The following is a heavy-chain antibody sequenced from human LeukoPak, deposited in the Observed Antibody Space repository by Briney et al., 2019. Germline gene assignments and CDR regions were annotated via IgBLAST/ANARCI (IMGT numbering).Heavy chain of an antibody. Sequence: ASVKVSYKAAGYTFTSYGISWVRQAPGQGLEWMGWISAYNGNTNYAQKLQGRVTMTTDTSTSTAYMELRSLRSDDTAVYYCARDTGIRAEYYDSSSREDWGQGTLVTV. CDR1: GYTFTSYG. V-gene: IGHV1-18*01. D-gene: IGHD3-22*01. CDR2: ISAYNGNT. CDR3: ARDTGIRAEYYDSSSRED. J-gene: IGHJ4*02.